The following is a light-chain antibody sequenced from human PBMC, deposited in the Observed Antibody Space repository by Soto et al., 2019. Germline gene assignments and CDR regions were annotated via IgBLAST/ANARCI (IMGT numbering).Light chain of an antibody. J-gene: IGKJ5*01. CDR1: QSVSNRY. CDR2: GAT. CDR3: QQYSSSPPRT. Sequence: EHVLTQSPGTLSLSPGDRATLSCRASQSVSNRYLAWYQQKSGQAPRLRISGATSRATGIPDRFSGSGSGTDFTLTINRLEPEDVAVYYCQQYSSSPPRTCGQGTRLEIK. V-gene: IGKV3-20*01.